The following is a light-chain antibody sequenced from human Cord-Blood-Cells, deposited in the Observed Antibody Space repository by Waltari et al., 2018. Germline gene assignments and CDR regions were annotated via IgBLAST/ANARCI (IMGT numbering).Light chain of an antibody. Sequence: QSALTQPASVSGSPGQSITISCPGNSSDVGSYNLVSWYQQHPGKAPKLRIYEGSKRPSGVANRFSGSKSGNTASLTISGLQAEDEADYYCCSYAGSSTWVFGGGTKLTVL. CDR1: SSDVGSYNL. CDR2: EGS. V-gene: IGLV2-23*01. J-gene: IGLJ3*02. CDR3: CSYAGSSTWV.